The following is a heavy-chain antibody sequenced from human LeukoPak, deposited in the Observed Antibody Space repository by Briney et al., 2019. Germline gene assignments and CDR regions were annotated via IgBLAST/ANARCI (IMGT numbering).Heavy chain of an antibody. Sequence: GGSLRLSCAASGFTFRIYSMNWVRQAPGRGLEWVSYIESTSSPIYYVGCVKGRFTMSRDNAKNSLFLQMNNLRVEDTAIYYRARATRNGYDYWGQGTLVTVSS. D-gene: IGHD5-24*01. V-gene: IGHV3-48*04. CDR3: ARATRNGYDY. J-gene: IGHJ4*02. CDR2: IESTSSPI. CDR1: GFTFRIYS.